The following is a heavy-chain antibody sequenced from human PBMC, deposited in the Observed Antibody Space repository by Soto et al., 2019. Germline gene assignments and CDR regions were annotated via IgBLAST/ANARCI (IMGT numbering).Heavy chain of an antibody. CDR1: GFTFSNYD. J-gene: IGHJ6*02. V-gene: IGHV3-13*05. Sequence: EVQLVASGGGLVQPGGSLRLSCEASGFTFSNYDMHWVRQGTGKGLEWVSGISAAGDPDYADSVEGRFTISRENAQNSFFLQMNSLRVGDTAVYYCARTDRDFYGLDVWGQGTTVIVSS. CDR2: ISAAGDP. CDR3: ARTDRDFYGLDV.